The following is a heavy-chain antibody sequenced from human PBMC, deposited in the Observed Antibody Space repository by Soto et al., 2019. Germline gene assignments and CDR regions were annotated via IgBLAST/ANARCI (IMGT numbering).Heavy chain of an antibody. CDR2: IYYNGDT. J-gene: IGHJ3*01. D-gene: IGHD1-20*01. CDR1: GGSVSSGNYF. CDR3: AIRIIDNSNQEHAFDF. Sequence: QLQLQESGPGLVKPAETLSLKCAVSGGSVSSGNYFWGWIRQPPGKGLEWIGNIYYNGDTYYSPSLKSRVTMSVDTAQNQFSLRLTSVTAANTAVYYYAIRIIDNSNQEHAFDFWGQGTLVTVSS. V-gene: IGHV4-39*01.